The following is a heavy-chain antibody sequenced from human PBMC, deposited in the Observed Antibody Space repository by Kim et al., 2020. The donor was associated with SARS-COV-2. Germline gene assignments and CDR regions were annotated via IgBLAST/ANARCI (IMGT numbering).Heavy chain of an antibody. CDR2: INHSGST. J-gene: IGHJ5*02. V-gene: IGHV4-34*01. CDR3: ARGRLGGYGYRRRFDP. D-gene: IGHD5-12*01. Sequence: SETLSLTCAVYGGSFSGYYWSWIRQPPGKGLEWIGEINHSGSTNYNPSLKSRVTISVDTSKNQFSLKLSSVTAADTAVYYCARGRLGGYGYRRRFDPWGQEPL. CDR1: GGSFSGYY.